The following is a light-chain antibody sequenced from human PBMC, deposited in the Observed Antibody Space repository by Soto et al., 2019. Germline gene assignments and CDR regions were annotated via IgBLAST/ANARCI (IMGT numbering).Light chain of an antibody. CDR3: AQDYIFPRK. J-gene: IGKJ1*01. Sequence: IQMTQSPSSLSASVGDRVTIACRASQDIRNDLGWYQQKPGKAPKLLIYATSNLHSGVPSRFSGSGSGTDFALIISSLQPEDFATYYCAQDYIFPRKFGQGTQVDNK. CDR2: ATS. V-gene: IGKV1-6*01. CDR1: QDIRND.